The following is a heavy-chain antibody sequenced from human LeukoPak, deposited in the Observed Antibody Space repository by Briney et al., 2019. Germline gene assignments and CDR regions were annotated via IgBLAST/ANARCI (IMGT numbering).Heavy chain of an antibody. J-gene: IGHJ5*02. CDR3: AREASSCPICSVWFDP. D-gene: IGHD3-10*02. CDR2: INPSGGST. V-gene: IGHV1-46*01. CDR1: GYTFTSYY. Sequence: ASVKVSCKASGYTFTSYYMHWVRQAPGQGLEWMGIINPSGGSTSYAQKFQGRVTMTRDMSTSTVYMELSSLRSEDTAVYYCAREASSCPICSVWFDPWGQGTLVTVSS.